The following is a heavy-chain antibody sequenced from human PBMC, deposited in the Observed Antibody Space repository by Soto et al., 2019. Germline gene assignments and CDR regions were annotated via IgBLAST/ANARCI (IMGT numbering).Heavy chain of an antibody. CDR2: ITPMFGTT. D-gene: IGHD1-26*01. CDR1: GDNFNNYN. J-gene: IGHJ6*02. V-gene: IGHV1-69*01. Sequence: QVQLVQSGAEVRKPGSSVKVSCKASGDNFNNYNINWVRQAPGQGLEWMGGITPMFGTTNYAQKFQGRITITAYDSTNTAYMELTTLRAEDTAVYYCARDESGDSYYHYYGMDVWGQGTTVTVSS. CDR3: ARDESGDSYYHYYGMDV.